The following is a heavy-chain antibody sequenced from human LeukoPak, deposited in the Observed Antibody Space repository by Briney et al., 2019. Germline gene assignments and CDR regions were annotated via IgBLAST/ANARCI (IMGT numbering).Heavy chain of an antibody. D-gene: IGHD1-26*01. Sequence: ASVKVSCKASGYTFTSYGIIWVRQAPGQGLEWMGWISAYNGNTNYAQKLQGRVTMTTDTSTSTAYMELRSLRSDDTAVYYCARDVQVGASGLYYYYYMDVWGKGTTVTVSS. CDR2: ISAYNGNT. J-gene: IGHJ6*03. V-gene: IGHV1-18*01. CDR1: GYTFTSYG. CDR3: ARDVQVGASGLYYYYYMDV.